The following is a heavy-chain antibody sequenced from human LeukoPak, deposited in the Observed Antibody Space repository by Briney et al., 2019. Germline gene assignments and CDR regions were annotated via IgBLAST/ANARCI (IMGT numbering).Heavy chain of an antibody. CDR1: GFSLRNYV. Sequence: GGSLRLSCAASGFSLRNYVMSCVRQAPGKGPEWVSAIGASGGNTYYADSVKGRFTISRDNSKNTLYLQMSSLRVEDTALYYCAKTSDAGFDPWGQGTLVTVSS. CDR2: IGASGGNT. J-gene: IGHJ5*02. CDR3: AKTSDAGFDP. V-gene: IGHV3-23*01.